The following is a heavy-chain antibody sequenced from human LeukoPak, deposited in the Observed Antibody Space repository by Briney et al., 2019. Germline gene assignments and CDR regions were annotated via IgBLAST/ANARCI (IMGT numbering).Heavy chain of an antibody. V-gene: IGHV4-59*01. CDR2: IYYSGST. CDR3: ARGRQQLND. D-gene: IGHD6-13*01. CDR1: GGSISSYY. J-gene: IGHJ4*02. Sequence: SETLSLTCTVSGGSISSYYWSWIRQPPGKGPEWIGYIYYSGSTNYNPSLKSRVTISVDTSKNQFSLKLSSVTAAGTAVYFCARGRQQLNDWGQGTLVTVSS.